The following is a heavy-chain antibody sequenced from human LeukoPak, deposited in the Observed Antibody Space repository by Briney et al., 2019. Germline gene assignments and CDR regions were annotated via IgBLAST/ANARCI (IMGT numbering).Heavy chain of an antibody. CDR3: ARPHTLDRTTKYYFDY. D-gene: IGHD1-14*01. V-gene: IGHV5-51*01. J-gene: IGHJ4*02. CDR1: GYSFTSYW. CDR2: IYPGDSDT. Sequence: GESLKISCKGSGYSFTSYWIGWARQMPGKGLEWMGIIYPGDSDTRYSPSFQGHVTISADKSITTAYLQWSSLEASDTAMYYCARPHTLDRTTKYYFDYWGQGTLVTVSS.